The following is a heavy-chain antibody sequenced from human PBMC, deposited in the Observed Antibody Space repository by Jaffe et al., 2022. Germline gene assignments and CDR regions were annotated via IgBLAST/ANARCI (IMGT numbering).Heavy chain of an antibody. D-gene: IGHD3-16*02. CDR1: GFTFSSYG. Sequence: QVQLVESGGGVVQPGGSLRLSCAASGFTFSSYGMHWVRQAPGKGLEWVAFIRYDGSNKYYADSVKGRFTISRDNSKNTLYLQMNSLRAEDTAVYYCAKFTYYDYIWGSYPFDYWGQGTLVTVSS. CDR2: IRYDGSNK. J-gene: IGHJ4*02. CDR3: AKFTYYDYIWGSYPFDY. V-gene: IGHV3-30*02.